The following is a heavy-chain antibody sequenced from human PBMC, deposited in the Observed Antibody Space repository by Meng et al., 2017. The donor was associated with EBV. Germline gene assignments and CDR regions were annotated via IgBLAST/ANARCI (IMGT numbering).Heavy chain of an antibody. V-gene: IGHV3-74*01. CDR1: GFTFSSYW. CDR3: ARESGI. Sequence: GQLVEPGGGPVQPGGFLRLSLAASGFTFSSYWMHWGRQAPGKGLVWVSRINSDGSSTSYADTVKGRFTISRDNAKNTLNLQMNSPRAEDTAVYYCARESGIWGQGTLVTVSS. J-gene: IGHJ4*02. D-gene: IGHD1-14*01. CDR2: INSDGSST.